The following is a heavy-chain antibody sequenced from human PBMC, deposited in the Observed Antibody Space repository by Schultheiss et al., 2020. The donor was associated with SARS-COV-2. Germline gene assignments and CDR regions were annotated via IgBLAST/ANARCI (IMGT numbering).Heavy chain of an antibody. V-gene: IGHV4-59*12. CDR2: IYYSGST. CDR3: ASMTRDSSSWLDY. D-gene: IGHD6-13*01. CDR1: GDSIRNFY. Sequence: SQTLSLTCSVSGDSIRNFYWSWIRQSPGKGLEWIGYIYYSGSTYYNPSLKSRVTISVDKSKNQFSLKLSSVTAADTAVYYCASMTRDSSSWLDYWGQGTLVTVAS. J-gene: IGHJ4*02.